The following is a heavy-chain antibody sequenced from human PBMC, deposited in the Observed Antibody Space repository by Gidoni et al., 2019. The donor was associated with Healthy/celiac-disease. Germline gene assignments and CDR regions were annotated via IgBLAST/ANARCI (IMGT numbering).Heavy chain of an antibody. CDR2: ISSSSSYI. V-gene: IGHV3-21*01. Sequence: EVQLVVSGVGLVKPGGSLSLSCAASGFTFRSYSMNWVRQAPGKGLEWVSSISSSSSYIYYADSVKGRFTISRDNAKNSLYLQMNSLRAEDTAVYYCARDYSNYDHGYFDYWGQGTLVTVSS. CDR1: GFTFRSYS. J-gene: IGHJ4*02. D-gene: IGHD4-4*01. CDR3: ARDYSNYDHGYFDY.